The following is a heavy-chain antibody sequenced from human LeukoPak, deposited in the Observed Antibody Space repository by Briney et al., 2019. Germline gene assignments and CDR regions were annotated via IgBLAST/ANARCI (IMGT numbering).Heavy chain of an antibody. CDR2: INHSGST. Sequence: PSETLSLTCAVYGGSFSGYYWSWIRQPPGKGLEWIGEINHSGSTNYNPSLKSRVTISVDTSKNQFSLKLSSVTAADTAVYYCARRNYSNPLYYYYYMDVWGKGTTVTVSS. CDR3: ARRNYSNPLYYYYYMDV. CDR1: GGSFSGYY. V-gene: IGHV4-34*01. J-gene: IGHJ6*03. D-gene: IGHD4-11*01.